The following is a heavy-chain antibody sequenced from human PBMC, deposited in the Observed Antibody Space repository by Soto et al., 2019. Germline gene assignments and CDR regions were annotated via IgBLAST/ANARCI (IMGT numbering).Heavy chain of an antibody. CDR1: GGSFSGYF. J-gene: IGHJ4*02. CDR3: SRGRDAYKMGNY. CDR2: IDHSGNI. D-gene: IGHD3-16*01. Sequence: QVQLQQWGAGLLKPSETLSLTCAVYGGSFSGYFWSWIRQPPGKGPEWIGEIDHSGNINYNPSLKSXPTISVDKSKNQFSLKLNSVTAADTAVYYCSRGRDAYKMGNYWGQGTLVTVSS. V-gene: IGHV4-34*02.